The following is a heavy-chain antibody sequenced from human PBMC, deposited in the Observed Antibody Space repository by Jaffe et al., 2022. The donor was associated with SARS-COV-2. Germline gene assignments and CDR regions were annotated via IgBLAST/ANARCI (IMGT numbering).Heavy chain of an antibody. D-gene: IGHD2-21*01. CDR1: GFTFSNAW. CDR3: TTFRLYGDRYLGSVF. V-gene: IGHV3-15*01. J-gene: IGHJ4*02. Sequence: EVHLVESGGDLVKSGGSLRLSCAASGFTFSNAWMNWVRQSPGKGLEWVGRIKSKSAGGTTDYAAPVTGRFIISRDDSKNTVYLQMNSLKPEDTAVYYCTTFRLYGDRYLGSVFWGQGALVIVSS. CDR2: IKSKSAGGTT.